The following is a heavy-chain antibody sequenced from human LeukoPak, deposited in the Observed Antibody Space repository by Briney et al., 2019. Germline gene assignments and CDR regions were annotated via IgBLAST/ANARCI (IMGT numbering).Heavy chain of an antibody. CDR2: IDGDGSGT. V-gene: IGHV3-74*01. CDR1: GLTFSNHW. J-gene: IGHJ4*02. Sequence: GGSLRLSCAASGLTFSNHWMHWVRQAPGKGLVWVSRIDGDGSGTSYADSVKGRFTISRDNAKNTSYLQMDSLRAEDSAVYYCATVFDYWGQGTWSPSPQ. CDR3: ATVFDY. D-gene: IGHD4-17*01.